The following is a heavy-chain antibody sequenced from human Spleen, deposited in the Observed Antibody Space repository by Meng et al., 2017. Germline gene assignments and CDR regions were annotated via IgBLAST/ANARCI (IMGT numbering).Heavy chain of an antibody. CDR2: ISSSGSTI. CDR1: GFPFSEYY. Sequence: GESLKISCAASGFPFSEYYMSWIRQAPGKGLEWVSYISSSGSTISYGDSVKGRFTISRDNAKNSLYLQMNSLRAEDTAVYYCVGGYYFDYWGQGTLVTVSS. V-gene: IGHV3-11*01. CDR3: VGGYYFDY. J-gene: IGHJ4*02. D-gene: IGHD3-16*01.